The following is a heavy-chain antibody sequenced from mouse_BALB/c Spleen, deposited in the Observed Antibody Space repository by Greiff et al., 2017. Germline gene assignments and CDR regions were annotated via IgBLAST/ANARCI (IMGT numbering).Heavy chain of an antibody. J-gene: IGHJ1*01. CDR3: ARSTYYGYFDV. V-gene: IGHV5-17*02. Sequence: EVKVVESGGGLVQPGGSRKLSCAASGFTFSDYGMAWVRQAPGKGPEWVAYISSGSSTIYYADTVKGRFTISRDNPKNTLFLQMTSLRSEDTAMYYCARSTYYGYFDVWGAGTTVTVSS. D-gene: IGHD1-1*02. CDR2: ISSGSSTI. CDR1: GFTFSDYG.